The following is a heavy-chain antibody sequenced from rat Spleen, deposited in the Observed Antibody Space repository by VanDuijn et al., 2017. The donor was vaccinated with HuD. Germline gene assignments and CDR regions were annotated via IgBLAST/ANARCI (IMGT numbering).Heavy chain of an antibody. J-gene: IGHJ2*01. CDR3: ARHSGNLDY. CDR2: ISTGDDDT. V-gene: IGHV5-25*01. D-gene: IGHD1-1*01. CDR1: GFTFSDYY. Sequence: EVQLVESGGGLVQPGRSLKLSCAASGFTFSDYYMAWVRQAPTKGLEWVASISTGDDDTYYRDSVKGRFTVSRDDEESTLYLQMDSLRSEDTATYYCARHSGNLDYWGQGVVVTVSS.